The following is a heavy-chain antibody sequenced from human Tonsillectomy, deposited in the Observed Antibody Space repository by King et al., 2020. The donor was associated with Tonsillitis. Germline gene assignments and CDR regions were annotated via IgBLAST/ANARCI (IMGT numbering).Heavy chain of an antibody. Sequence: QLVQSGAEVKKPGSSVKVSCKASGGTFSSYPISWVRQAPGQGLEWMGTIIPILGIANYAQKFQDIVTIIADKSTSTAYMELSSLRSEDTAVYYCARVPRPTVTTNLYYFEYWGQGTLVTVSS. D-gene: IGHD4-17*01. CDR3: ARVPRPTVTTNLYYFEY. J-gene: IGHJ4*02. CDR1: GGTFSSYP. V-gene: IGHV1-69*09. CDR2: IIPILGIA.